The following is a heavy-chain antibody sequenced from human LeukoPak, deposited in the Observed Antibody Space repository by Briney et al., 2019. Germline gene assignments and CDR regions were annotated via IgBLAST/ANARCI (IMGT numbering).Heavy chain of an antibody. V-gene: IGHV3-30-3*01. CDR3: ARDRIAVAGMGAFQH. CDR2: ISNDGTNE. D-gene: IGHD6-19*01. Sequence: QSGGSLRLSCAASRFTFSTYAMHWVRQAPGKGLEWVAGISNDGTNEDHADSVKGRFTISRDNSKNTLYLQMNSLRAEDTAIYYCARDRIAVAGMGAFQHWGQGTLVTVSS. CDR1: RFTFSTYA. J-gene: IGHJ1*01.